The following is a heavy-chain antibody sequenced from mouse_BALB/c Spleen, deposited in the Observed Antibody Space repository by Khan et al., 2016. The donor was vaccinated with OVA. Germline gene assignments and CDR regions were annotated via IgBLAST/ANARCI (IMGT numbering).Heavy chain of an antibody. CDR3: ARSVYFAWFAY. CDR2: IDPENGNT. Sequence: VQLQQSGAELVRPGALVKLSCKASGFNIKDYYIHWVIQRPEQGLEWIGWIDPENGNTLYDPNFQGKASVTADTSSNTAYLQLGSLTSEDTSVYYCARSVYFAWFAYWGQGTLVTVSA. V-gene: IGHV14-1*02. J-gene: IGHJ3*01. CDR1: GFNIKDYY.